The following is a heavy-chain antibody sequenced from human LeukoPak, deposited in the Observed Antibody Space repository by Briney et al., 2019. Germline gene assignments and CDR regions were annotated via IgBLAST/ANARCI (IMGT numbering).Heavy chain of an antibody. D-gene: IGHD2-15*01. CDR2: IVVGSGNT. Sequence: TSVKVSCKASGFTFTSSAMQCVRQARGQRLEWIGWIVVGSGNTNYAQKFQERVTITRDMSTSTAYMELSSLRSEDTAVYYCAGLVDGMDVWGQGTTVTVSS. CDR3: AGLVDGMDV. J-gene: IGHJ6*02. V-gene: IGHV1-58*02. CDR1: GFTFTSSA.